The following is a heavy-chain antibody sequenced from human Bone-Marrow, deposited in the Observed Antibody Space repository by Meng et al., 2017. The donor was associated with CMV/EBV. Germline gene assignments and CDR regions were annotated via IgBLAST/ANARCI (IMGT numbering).Heavy chain of an antibody. V-gene: IGHV3-66*02. J-gene: IGHJ4*02. CDR2: IYSGGST. D-gene: IGHD6-13*01. Sequence: EPLSLTCAASGFTVSSNYMSWVRQAPGKGLEWVSVIYSGGSTYYADSVKGRFTISRDNSKNTLYLQMNSLRAEDTAVYYCARDLRAAAFDYWGQGTLVTVSS. CDR1: GFTVSSNY. CDR3: ARDLRAAAFDY.